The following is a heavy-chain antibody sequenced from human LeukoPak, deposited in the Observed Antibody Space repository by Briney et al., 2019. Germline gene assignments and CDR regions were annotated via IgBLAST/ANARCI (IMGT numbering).Heavy chain of an antibody. CDR1: GGTFSSYA. J-gene: IGHJ4*02. Sequence: ASVKVSCKTSGGTFSSYAISWVRQAPGQGLEWMGWINTNTGNPTYAQGFAGRYVFSLDTSVSTAYLQISGLKADDTAVYYCGRDPKLGIRGYTYGYIDSWGQGTLVIVSS. V-gene: IGHV7-4-1*02. CDR3: GRDPKLGIRGYTYGYIDS. CDR2: INTNTGNP. D-gene: IGHD5-18*01.